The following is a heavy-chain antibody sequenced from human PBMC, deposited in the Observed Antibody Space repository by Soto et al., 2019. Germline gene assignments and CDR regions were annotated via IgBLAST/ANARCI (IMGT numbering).Heavy chain of an antibody. D-gene: IGHD4-17*01. Sequence: SETLSLTCAVSGGSISSGGYSWSWIRQPPGKGLEWIGYIYHSGSTYYNPSLKSRVTISVDRSKNQFSLKLSSVTAADTAVYYCASATVTTLNFDYWGQGTLVTVSS. J-gene: IGHJ4*02. CDR3: ASATVTTLNFDY. V-gene: IGHV4-30-2*01. CDR1: GGSISSGGYS. CDR2: IYHSGST.